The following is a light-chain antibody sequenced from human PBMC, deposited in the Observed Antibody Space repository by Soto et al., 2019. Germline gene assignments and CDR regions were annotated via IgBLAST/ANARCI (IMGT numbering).Light chain of an antibody. CDR1: SSDVGGYSY. CDR3: CSYAGSYTWV. J-gene: IGLJ3*02. V-gene: IGLV2-11*01. Sequence: QSALTQPRSVSGSPGQTVTFSCSGTSSDVGGYSYVSWYQQHPGKAPKIMIYDVTKRPSGVPDRFSGSKAGNTASLTISGLQAEDEADYYCCSYAGSYTWVFGGGTKLTVL. CDR2: DVT.